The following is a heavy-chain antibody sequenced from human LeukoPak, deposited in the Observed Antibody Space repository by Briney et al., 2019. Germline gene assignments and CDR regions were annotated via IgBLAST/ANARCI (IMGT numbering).Heavy chain of an antibody. Sequence: ASVKVSCKASGDTFSNYAISWVRQAPGQGLEWMGGIIPIFGTENYAQKFQGRVTITADESTSTAYMELSSLTSEDTAVYYCASTYCSVGSCSRNNWFDPWGQGTLVTVSS. CDR3: ASTYCSVGSCSRNNWFDP. CDR2: IIPIFGTE. J-gene: IGHJ5*02. CDR1: GDTFSNYA. V-gene: IGHV1-69*13. D-gene: IGHD2-15*01.